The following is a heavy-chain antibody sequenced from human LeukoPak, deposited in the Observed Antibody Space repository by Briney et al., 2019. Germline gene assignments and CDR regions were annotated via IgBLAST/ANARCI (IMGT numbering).Heavy chain of an antibody. Sequence: GGSLRLSCAASGFAFSSYSMNWVRQAPGKGLEWVSSISSSSSYIYYADSVKGRFTISRDNAKNSLYLQMNSLRAEDTAVYYCARDAADDYGDYNPLGDYWGQGTLVTVSS. CDR3: ARDAADDYGDYNPLGDY. V-gene: IGHV3-21*01. J-gene: IGHJ4*02. CDR1: GFAFSSYS. D-gene: IGHD4-17*01. CDR2: ISSSSSYI.